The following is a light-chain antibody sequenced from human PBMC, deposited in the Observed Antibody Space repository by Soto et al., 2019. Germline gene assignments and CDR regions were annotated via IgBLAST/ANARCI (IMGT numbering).Light chain of an antibody. J-gene: IGKJ2*01. CDR2: SAS. CDR3: QQYNKWPNT. Sequence: EILMTQSPATLSVSPGDRATLSCRASQSVSNNLAWYQQRPGQAPRLLIYSASSRATGLPARFSGSGSGTEFTLTISSLQSEDFAVYYCQQYNKWPNTFGQGTKLEIK. CDR1: QSVSNN. V-gene: IGKV3-15*01.